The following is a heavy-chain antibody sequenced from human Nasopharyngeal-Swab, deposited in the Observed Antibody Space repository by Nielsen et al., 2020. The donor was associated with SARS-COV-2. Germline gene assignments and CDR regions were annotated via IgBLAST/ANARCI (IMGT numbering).Heavy chain of an antibody. V-gene: IGHV1-46*01. D-gene: IGHD2-2*01. J-gene: IGHJ6*03. CDR3: ARDAKDCSSTSCSIYFSHYMDV. CDR1: GYTFARNY. Sequence: ASVKVSCKASGYTFARNYIHWVQQAPGQGLEWMGIINPRDRSTSYAQKFQGRVTMTRDTSTSTVSMELSSLRSDDTAVYYCARDAKDCSSTSCSIYFSHYMDVWGKGTTVTVSS. CDR2: INPRDRST.